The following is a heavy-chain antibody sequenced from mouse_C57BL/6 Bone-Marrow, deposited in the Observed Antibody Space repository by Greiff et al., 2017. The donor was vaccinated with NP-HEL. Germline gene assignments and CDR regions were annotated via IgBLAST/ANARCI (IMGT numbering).Heavy chain of an antibody. J-gene: IGHJ2*01. V-gene: IGHV1-5*01. CDR2: IYPGNSDT. D-gene: IGHD1-1*01. CDR3: TTITTVVAPG. CDR1: GYTFTSYW. Sequence: EVQLQQSGTVLARPGASVKMSCKTSGYTFTSYWMHWVKPRPGQGLEWIGAIYPGNSDTSYNQKFKGKAKLTAVTSASTAYMELSSLTNEDSAVYYCTTITTVVAPGWGQGTTLTVSS.